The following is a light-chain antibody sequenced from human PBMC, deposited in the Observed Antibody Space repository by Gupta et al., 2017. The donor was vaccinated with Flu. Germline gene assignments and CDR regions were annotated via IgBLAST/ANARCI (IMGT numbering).Light chain of an antibody. J-gene: IGKJ5*01. CDR2: WAS. CDR3: QQYYSTPRIT. CDR1: QSLLYDGNKKNH. V-gene: IGKV4-1*01. Sequence: DIVMTQSPDYLAVSLGERATINCRSSQSLLYDGNKKNHITWYQHRPGHPPKLLIYWASTRESGVPDRFSGSGSGKEFSLTITNVQAEDAAVYYCQQYYSTPRITFGQGTRLQIK.